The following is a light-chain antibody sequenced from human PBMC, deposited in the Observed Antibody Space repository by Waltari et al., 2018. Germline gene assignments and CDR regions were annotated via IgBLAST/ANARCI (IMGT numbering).Light chain of an antibody. V-gene: IGKV3-15*01. CDR3: QQYNRWPPIT. Sequence: EIVMTQSPATLSVSPGETATLSCRASPSVSSNVAWYQKKPGQAPRLLIYDASTRATSIPARFRGSGSGTEFTLTISSLQSEDFAVYYCQQYNRWPPITFGQGTRLEIK. CDR2: DAS. CDR1: PSVSSN. J-gene: IGKJ5*01.